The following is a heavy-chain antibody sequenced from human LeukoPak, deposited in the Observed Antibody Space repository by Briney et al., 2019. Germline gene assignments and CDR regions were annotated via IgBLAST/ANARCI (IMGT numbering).Heavy chain of an antibody. CDR3: ARAGVDTAMGFDY. CDR1: GFTFSSYS. D-gene: IGHD5-18*01. J-gene: IGHJ4*02. Sequence: GGSLRLSCAASGFTFSSYSMNWVRQAPGKGLEWVSSISSSSSYIYYADSVKGRFTISRGNAKNSLYLQMNSLRAEDTAVYYCARAGVDTAMGFDYWGQGTLVIVSS. V-gene: IGHV3-21*01. CDR2: ISSSSSYI.